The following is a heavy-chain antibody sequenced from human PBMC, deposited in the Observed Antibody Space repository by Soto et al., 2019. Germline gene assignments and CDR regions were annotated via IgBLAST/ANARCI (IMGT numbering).Heavy chain of an antibody. CDR1: GSTFTSYY. CDR3: ARVPGNIVATDAFDI. V-gene: IGHV1-46*03. CDR2: INPSGGST. Sequence: ASVKVSCKASGSTFTSYYMHWVRQAPGQGLEWMGIINPSGGSTSYAQKFQGRVTMTRDTSTSTVYMELSSLRSEDTAVYYCARVPGNIVATDAFDIWGQGTMVTASS. D-gene: IGHD5-12*01. J-gene: IGHJ3*02.